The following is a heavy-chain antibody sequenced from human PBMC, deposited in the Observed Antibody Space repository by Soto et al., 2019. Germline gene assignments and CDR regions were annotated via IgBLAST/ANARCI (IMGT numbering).Heavy chain of an antibody. CDR2: IWYDGSNK. D-gene: IGHD6-13*01. J-gene: IGHJ4*02. CDR1: GFTFSSYG. V-gene: IGHV3-33*01. CDR3: AGGGLWYGSSWYSIADYFDY. Sequence: QVQLVESGGGVVQPGRSLRLSCAASGFTFSSYGMHWVRQAPGKGLEWVAVIWYDGSNKYYADSVKGRFTISRDNSKNTLYLQMTSLRAEDTAVYYCAGGGLWYGSSWYSIADYFDYCGQGTLVTVSS.